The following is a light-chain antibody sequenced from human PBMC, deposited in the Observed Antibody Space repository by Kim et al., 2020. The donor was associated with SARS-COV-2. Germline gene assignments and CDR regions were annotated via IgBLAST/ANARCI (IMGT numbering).Light chain of an antibody. CDR2: DAS. Sequence: EIVLTQSPATLSLSPGESATLSCRASQSVSSFLTWYQQKPGQAPRLLIYDASTRATGIPARFSGSGSGTDFTLTISSLEPEDFAIYYCQKRSSWPLTFGGGTKVDMK. V-gene: IGKV3-11*01. J-gene: IGKJ4*01. CDR1: QSVSSF. CDR3: QKRSSWPLT.